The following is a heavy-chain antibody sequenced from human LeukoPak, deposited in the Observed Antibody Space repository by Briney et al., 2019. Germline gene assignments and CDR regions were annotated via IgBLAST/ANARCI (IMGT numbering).Heavy chain of an antibody. Sequence: GGSLRLSCAASGFSFSDYGMHWVRQAPGKGLKWMTFIRYDESKKHYADSVKGRFTISRDNSKNTLYLQMNSLRPEDTAVYYCAKGHLSDFWSGYSYYMDVWGKGTTVTVSS. D-gene: IGHD3-3*01. V-gene: IGHV3-30*02. CDR1: GFSFSDYG. CDR2: IRYDESKK. J-gene: IGHJ6*03. CDR3: AKGHLSDFWSGYSYYMDV.